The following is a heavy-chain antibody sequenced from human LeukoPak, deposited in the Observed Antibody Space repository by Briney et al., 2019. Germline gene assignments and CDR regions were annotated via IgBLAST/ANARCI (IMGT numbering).Heavy chain of an antibody. CDR3: ARVSHGKYFDY. Sequence: EGSLRLSCAASRFTFSSYSMNWVRQAPGKGLEWVSSISSSSSYIYYVDSVKGRFTISRDNAKNSLYLQMNSLRAEDTAVYYCARVSHGKYFDYWGQGTLVTVSS. CDR2: ISSSSSYI. J-gene: IGHJ4*02. V-gene: IGHV3-21*01. CDR1: RFTFSSYS.